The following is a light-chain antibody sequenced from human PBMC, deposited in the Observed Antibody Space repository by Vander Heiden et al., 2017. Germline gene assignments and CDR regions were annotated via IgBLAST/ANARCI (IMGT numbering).Light chain of an antibody. Sequence: AIRMTQSPSSFSASTGDRVTITCRASQGISSYLAWYQQKPGKAPKLLSYAASTLQSGVPSRFSGSGSGTDFTITISCLQSEDFATYYCQQYYSYPFTFGPGTKVDIK. CDR2: AAS. J-gene: IGKJ3*01. CDR1: QGISSY. CDR3: QQYYSYPFT. V-gene: IGKV1-8*01.